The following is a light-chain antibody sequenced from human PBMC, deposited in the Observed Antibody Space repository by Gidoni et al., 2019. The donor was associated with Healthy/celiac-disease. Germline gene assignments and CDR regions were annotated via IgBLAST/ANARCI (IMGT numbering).Light chain of an antibody. J-gene: IGKJ3*01. V-gene: IGKV1-33*01. CDR1: QDISNY. CDR3: QQYDNLHLFT. CDR2: DAS. Sequence: DIQMTQSPSSLSASVGDRVTITCQASQDISNYLNWYQQKPGKAPKLLIYDASNLETGVPSRFSGSGSGTDFTFTIRSLQPEDIATYYCQQYDNLHLFTFGPGTKVDIK.